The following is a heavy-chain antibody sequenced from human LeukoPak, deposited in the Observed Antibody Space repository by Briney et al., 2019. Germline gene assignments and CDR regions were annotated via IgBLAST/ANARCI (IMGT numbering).Heavy chain of an antibody. D-gene: IGHD3-22*01. CDR3: ARDHGGSGYYRYFDY. CDR1: GFTFDDYG. J-gene: IGHJ4*02. Sequence: GGSLRLSCAASGFTFDDYGMCWVRQAPGKGLEWVCGINWNGGSTGYADSVKGRFTISRDNAKNSLYLQMNSLRAEDTALYYCARDHGGSGYYRYFDYWGQGTLVTVSS. CDR2: INWNGGST. V-gene: IGHV3-20*04.